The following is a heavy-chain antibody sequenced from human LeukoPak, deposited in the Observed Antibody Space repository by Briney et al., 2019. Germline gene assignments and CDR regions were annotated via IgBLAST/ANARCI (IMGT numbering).Heavy chain of an antibody. CDR3: ARYDFAVAGTGFDY. J-gene: IGHJ4*02. CDR1: GGSISSYY. Sequence: SETLSLTCTVSGGSISSYYWSWIRKPPGKGLEWIGYIYYSGSTNYNPSLKSRVTISVDTSKNQFSLKLSSVTAADTAVYYCARYDFAVAGTGFDYWGQGTLVTVSS. D-gene: IGHD6-19*01. V-gene: IGHV4-59*08. CDR2: IYYSGST.